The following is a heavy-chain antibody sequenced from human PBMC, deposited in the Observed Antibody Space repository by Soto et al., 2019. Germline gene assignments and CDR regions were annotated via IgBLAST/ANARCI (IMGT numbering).Heavy chain of an antibody. CDR2: IYHSGNT. V-gene: IGHV4-4*02. CDR3: ARRWGEGRVDY. CDR1: GGSISSSNW. Sequence: QVQLQESGPGLVKPSGTLSLTCAVSGGSISSSNWWSWVRQPPGKGLEWIGEIYHSGNTNYNPSLKGRVTMAVDKSRTQFSLKLSSVTAADTAVYYCARRWGEGRVDYWGQGTLVTVSS. D-gene: IGHD3-10*01. J-gene: IGHJ4*02.